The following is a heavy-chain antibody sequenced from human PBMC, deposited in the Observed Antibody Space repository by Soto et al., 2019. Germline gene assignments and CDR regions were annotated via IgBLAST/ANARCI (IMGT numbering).Heavy chain of an antibody. CDR3: ARGNDFRTGWFDP. CDR1: GGSITGGTYY. Sequence: NPSETLSLTCTVSGGSITGGTYYWNWIRQHPGKGLEWIGYMYYSGTTYYNPSLQSRVSISGDTSKNQFSLKLSSVTVADTAVYYCARGNDFRTGWFDPWGQGIMVTVSS. V-gene: IGHV4-31*03. J-gene: IGHJ5*02. D-gene: IGHD4-4*01. CDR2: MYYSGTT.